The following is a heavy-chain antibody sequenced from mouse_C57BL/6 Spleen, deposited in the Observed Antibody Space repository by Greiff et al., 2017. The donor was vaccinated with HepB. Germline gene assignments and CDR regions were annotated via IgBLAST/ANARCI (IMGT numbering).Heavy chain of an antibody. D-gene: IGHD2-5*01. Sequence: EVQVVESGGGLVKPGGSLKLSCAASGFTFSDYGMHWVRQAPEKGLEWVAYISSGSSTIYYEDTVKGRFTISRDNAKNTLFLQMTSRRSEDTAMYYCARPYYSNYVWYFDVWGTGTTVTVSS. CDR3: ARPYYSNYVWYFDV. CDR2: ISSGSSTI. CDR1: GFTFSDYG. V-gene: IGHV5-17*01. J-gene: IGHJ1*03.